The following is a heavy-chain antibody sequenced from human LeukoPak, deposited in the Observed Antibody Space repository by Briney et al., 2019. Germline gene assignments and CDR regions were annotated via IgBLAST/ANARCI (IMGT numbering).Heavy chain of an antibody. CDR1: GGSFSGYS. V-gene: IGHV4-34*01. Sequence: PSETLSLTCAVSGGSFSGYSWSWIRQPPGKGLEWIGEINHSGSTHYNPSLKSRVTISVDTSKNQFSLNLNSVTAADTAFYYCASDRIWFGESTNEYWGQGTLVTVSS. D-gene: IGHD3-10*01. CDR2: INHSGST. CDR3: ASDRIWFGESTNEY. J-gene: IGHJ4*02.